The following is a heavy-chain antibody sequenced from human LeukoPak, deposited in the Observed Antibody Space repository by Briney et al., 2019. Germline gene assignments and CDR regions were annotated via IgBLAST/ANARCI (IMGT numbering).Heavy chain of an antibody. V-gene: IGHV4-38-2*02. CDR2: IYQSGST. Sequence: PSETLSLTCSVSGHSISSGYSWGWIRQPPGKGLEWIGSIYQSGSTYYNPSLKSRVTISVDTSKNQSSLKLRSVTAADTAVYYCARYDFWSGRGFDYWGQGTLVTVSS. D-gene: IGHD3-3*01. CDR3: ARYDFWSGRGFDY. CDR1: GHSISSGYS. J-gene: IGHJ4*02.